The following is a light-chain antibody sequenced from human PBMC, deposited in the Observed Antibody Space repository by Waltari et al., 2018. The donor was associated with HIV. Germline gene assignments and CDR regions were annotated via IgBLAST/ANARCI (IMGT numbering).Light chain of an antibody. CDR2: KDT. J-gene: IGLJ3*02. Sequence: SYELTQPPSVSVSPGQTARITCSGDAFPKQYAYWYQQKPGQAPVLVIYKDTERPSGIPERFSGSSSGTTVTLTISGVQAEDDADYYCLSADTSVTWVFGGGTKLTVL. V-gene: IGLV3-25*03. CDR1: AFPKQY. CDR3: LSADTSVTWV.